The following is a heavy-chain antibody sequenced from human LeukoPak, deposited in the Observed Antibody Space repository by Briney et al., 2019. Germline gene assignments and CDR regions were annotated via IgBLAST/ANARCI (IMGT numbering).Heavy chain of an antibody. CDR3: ARTGYCSSASCYTASRPYYYYYMDV. D-gene: IGHD2-2*02. V-gene: IGHV4-30-2*02. Sequence: PSETLSLTCAVSGGSISSGGYSWSWIRQPPGKGLEWIGYIYHSGSTYYNPSLKSRVTISVDRSKNQFSLKLSSVTAADTAVYYCARTGYCSSASCYTASRPYYYYYMDVWGKGTTVTVSS. CDR2: IYHSGST. CDR1: GGSISSGGYS. J-gene: IGHJ6*03.